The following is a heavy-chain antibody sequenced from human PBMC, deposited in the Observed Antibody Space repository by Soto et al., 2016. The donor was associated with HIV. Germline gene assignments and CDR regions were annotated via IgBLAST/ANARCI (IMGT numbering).Heavy chain of an antibody. CDR2: IWYDGSNK. D-gene: IGHD6-13*01. Sequence: VQLVESGGGVVQPGRSLRLSCAASGFTFSSYGMHWVRQAPGKGLEWVAVIWYDGSNKYYADSVKGRFTISRDNSKNTLYLQMNSLRAEGTAVYYCARGLIAAAGAFDIWGQGTMVTVSS. CDR1: GFTFSSYG. CDR3: ARGLIAAAGAFDI. V-gene: IGHV3-33*01. J-gene: IGHJ3*02.